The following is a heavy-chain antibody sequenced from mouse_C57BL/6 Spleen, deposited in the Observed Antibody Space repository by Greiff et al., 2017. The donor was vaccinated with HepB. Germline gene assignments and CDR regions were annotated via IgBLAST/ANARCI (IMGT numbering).Heavy chain of an antibody. CDR3: ARIYYDYDGYFDY. Sequence: QVQLKESGPGLVAPSQSLSITCTVSGFSLTSYAISWVRQPPGKGLEWLGVIWTGGGTNYNSALKSRLSISKDNSKSQGFLKRNSLQTDDTARYYCARIYYDYDGYFDYWGQGTTLTVSS. J-gene: IGHJ2*01. CDR1: GFSLTSYA. D-gene: IGHD2-4*01. V-gene: IGHV2-9-1*01. CDR2: IWTGGGT.